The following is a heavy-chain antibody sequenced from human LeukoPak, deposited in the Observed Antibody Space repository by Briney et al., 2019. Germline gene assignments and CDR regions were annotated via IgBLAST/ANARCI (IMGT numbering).Heavy chain of an antibody. CDR1: GFGPTSYG. CDR2: IRYDESNK. Sequence: GSLRLSSAPSGFGPTSYGIHSVRQAPGKGLEWVEFIRYDESNKYYADSVKGRFTKSRDNSKNTLYLQRNSLRAEDTAVYYCAKGSSWLNYWGQGTLVTVSS. D-gene: IGHD6-13*01. CDR3: AKGSSWLNY. V-gene: IGHV3-30*02. J-gene: IGHJ4*02.